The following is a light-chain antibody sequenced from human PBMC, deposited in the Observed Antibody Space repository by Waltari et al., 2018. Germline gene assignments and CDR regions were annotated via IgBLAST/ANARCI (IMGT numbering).Light chain of an antibody. CDR3: MQGTQWPRS. J-gene: IGKJ1*01. V-gene: IGKV2-30*02. CDR2: KVS. Sequence: DVVMTQSPLSLPVTLGQPASISCRSSQRLVHGDGDTYLRWFQQRPGQPPRRLIYKVSNRDSGVPDRFSGSGSGTDFTLKISRVEADDIAIYYCMQGTQWPRSFGQGTKVEIE. CDR1: QRLVHGDGDTY.